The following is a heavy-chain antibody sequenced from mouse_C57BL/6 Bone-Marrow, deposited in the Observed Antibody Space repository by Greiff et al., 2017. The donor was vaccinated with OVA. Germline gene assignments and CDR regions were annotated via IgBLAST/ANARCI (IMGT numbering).Heavy chain of an antibody. CDR1: GFTFSSYG. CDR3: ARRGGSRFDY. Sequence: EVKLVESGGDLVKPGGSLQLSCAASGFTFSSYGMSWVRQTPDKRLEWVATISSGGSYTYYTDSVKGRFTISRDNAKNTQYLQRSSLKSEDTAIYYCARRGGSRFDYWGQGTTLTVSS. V-gene: IGHV5-6*02. J-gene: IGHJ2*01. CDR2: ISSGGSYT. D-gene: IGHD3-1*01.